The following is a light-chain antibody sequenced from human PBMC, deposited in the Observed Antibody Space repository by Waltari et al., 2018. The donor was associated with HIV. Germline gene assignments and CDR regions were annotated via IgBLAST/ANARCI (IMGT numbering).Light chain of an antibody. Sequence: FMLTQPHSVSESPGETVTISCTRSSGSIGFNFVQWYQQRPRSAPTTVIYEDGRRPPGGPDRFSVSLDRSSHSASLTISGLEPEYEADYYCQSYGSNYVVFGGGTKLTVL. CDR1: SGSIGFNF. J-gene: IGLJ2*01. V-gene: IGLV6-57*04. CDR2: EDG. CDR3: QSYGSNYVV.